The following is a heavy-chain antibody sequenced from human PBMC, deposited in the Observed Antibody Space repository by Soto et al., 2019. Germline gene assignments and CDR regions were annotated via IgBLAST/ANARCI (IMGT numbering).Heavy chain of an antibody. D-gene: IGHD3-10*01. Sequence: SETLSLTCAVYGGSWSGYWWSGVHQPPGKGLEWIGEINHSGSTNYNPSLKSRVTISVDTSKNQFSLKLSSVTAADTAVYYCARGGRLLWFGKGYYYYGMDVWGQGTTVT. CDR1: GGSWSGYW. CDR3: ARGGRLLWFGKGYYYYGMDV. CDR2: INHSGST. J-gene: IGHJ6*02. V-gene: IGHV4-34*01.